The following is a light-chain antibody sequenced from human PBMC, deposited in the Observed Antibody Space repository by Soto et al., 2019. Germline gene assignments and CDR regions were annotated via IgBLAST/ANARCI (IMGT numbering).Light chain of an antibody. CDR1: SSDVGNCNY. J-gene: IGLJ1*01. V-gene: IGLV2-11*01. CDR2: DVN. Sequence: QSALTQPRSVSGSPGQSVTISCTGTSSDVGNCNYVSWYQQHPGKAPKLMIYDVNKRPSGVPDRFSGSKSGNTASLTISGLQAEDEADYFCCSYAGSYTYVFGTGTKLTVL. CDR3: CSYAGSYTYV.